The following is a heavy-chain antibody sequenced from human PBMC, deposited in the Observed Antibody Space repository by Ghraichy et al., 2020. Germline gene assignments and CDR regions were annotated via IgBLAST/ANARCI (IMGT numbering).Heavy chain of an antibody. Sequence: SETLSLTCTVSGGSISSSSYYWGWIRQPPGKGLEWIGSIYYSGSTYYNPSLKSRVTISVDTSKNQFSLKLSSVTAADTAVYYCARLPFGYSYAIDAFDIWGQGTMVTVSS. CDR2: IYYSGST. D-gene: IGHD5-18*01. CDR1: GGSISSSSYY. J-gene: IGHJ3*02. V-gene: IGHV4-39*01. CDR3: ARLPFGYSYAIDAFDI.